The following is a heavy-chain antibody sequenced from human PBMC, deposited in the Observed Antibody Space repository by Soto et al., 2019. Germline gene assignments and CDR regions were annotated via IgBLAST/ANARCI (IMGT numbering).Heavy chain of an antibody. CDR2: ITYSGNT. Sequence: SETLSLTCTVSGGSINYYYWSWIRQPPGRGLEWIGYITYSGNTNYNPSLKSRVSISLDTSRNQFSLMLSSVTAADTAVYYCGRDRLGSGSYLAFDPWGQGTLVTVSS. D-gene: IGHD3-10*01. CDR1: GGSINYYY. CDR3: GRDRLGSGSYLAFDP. V-gene: IGHV4-59*01. J-gene: IGHJ5*02.